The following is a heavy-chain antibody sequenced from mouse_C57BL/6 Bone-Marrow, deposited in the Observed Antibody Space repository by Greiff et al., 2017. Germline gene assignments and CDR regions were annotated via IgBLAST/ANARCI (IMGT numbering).Heavy chain of an antibody. CDR3: ARGNWAWFAY. CDR1: GYAFTNYL. CDR2: INPGSGGT. D-gene: IGHD4-1*01. J-gene: IGHJ3*01. Sequence: LVESGAELVRPGTSVKVSCKASGYAFTNYLIEWVKQRPGQGLEWIGVINPGSGGTNYNEKFKGKATLTADKSSSTAYMQLSSLTSEDSAVYFCARGNWAWFAYWGQGTLVTVSA. V-gene: IGHV1-54*01.